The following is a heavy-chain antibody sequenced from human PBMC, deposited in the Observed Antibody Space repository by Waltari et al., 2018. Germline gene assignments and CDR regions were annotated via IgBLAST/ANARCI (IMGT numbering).Heavy chain of an antibody. CDR3: AKGLDLFDS. V-gene: IGHV3-23*04. Sequence: EVQLVESGGGLVQPGGSLRLSCAASGFTFSNYAMNWVRQAPGKGLEWVSAISGSDDSYYADSVRGRFTISRDNSKNTLFLQMNSLRAEDTAVYYCAKGLDLFDSWGQGTLVTVSS. D-gene: IGHD6-19*01. CDR1: GFTFSNYA. J-gene: IGHJ4*02. CDR2: ISGSDDS.